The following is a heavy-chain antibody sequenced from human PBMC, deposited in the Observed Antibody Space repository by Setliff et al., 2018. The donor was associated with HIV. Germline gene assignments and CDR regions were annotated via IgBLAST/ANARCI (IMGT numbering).Heavy chain of an antibody. J-gene: IGHJ4*02. V-gene: IGHV3-7*01. CDR1: GFTFSRYW. CDR3: VRSLSGNSSTYYWAFDF. Sequence: GGSLRLSCVASGFTFSRYWMSWVRQAPGKGLEFVANIKEDGSVTNYVDSVKGRFTISRDNAKNLVFLQMSSLRAEDTALYFCVRSLSGNSSTYYWAFDFWGQGAPVTVSS. D-gene: IGHD3-22*01. CDR2: IKEDGSVT.